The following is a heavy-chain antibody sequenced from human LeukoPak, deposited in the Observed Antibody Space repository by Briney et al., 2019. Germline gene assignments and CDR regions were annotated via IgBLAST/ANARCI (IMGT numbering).Heavy chain of an antibody. V-gene: IGHV3-23*01. CDR3: ARDRLYCSSTSCQNSYYYYGMDV. CDR2: ISGSGGST. Sequence: GGSLRLSCAASGFTFSSYAMSWVRQAPGKGLEWVSAISGSGGSTFYADSVKGRFTISRDNAKNSLYLQMNSLRAEDTAVYYCARDRLYCSSTSCQNSYYYYGMDVWGQGTTVTVSS. D-gene: IGHD2-2*01. J-gene: IGHJ6*02. CDR1: GFTFSSYA.